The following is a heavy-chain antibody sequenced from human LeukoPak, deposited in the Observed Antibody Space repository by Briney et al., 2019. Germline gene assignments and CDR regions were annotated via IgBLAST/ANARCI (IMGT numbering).Heavy chain of an antibody. Sequence: PSETLSLTCTVSSDSISSYYWSWIRRPPGKGLEWIGYIYYNGNTNYSPSLKSRVTMSVDTSKNLFSLKVSSVTAADTAVYYCARGRSNYYGMDVWGQGTTVTVSS. J-gene: IGHJ6*02. CDR2: IYYNGNT. V-gene: IGHV4-59*13. D-gene: IGHD1-26*01. CDR1: SDSISSYY. CDR3: ARGRSNYYGMDV.